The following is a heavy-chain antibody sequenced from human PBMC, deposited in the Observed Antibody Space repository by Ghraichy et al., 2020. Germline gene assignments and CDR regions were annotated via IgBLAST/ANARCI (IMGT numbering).Heavy chain of an antibody. CDR2: IRAYNGDT. Sequence: ASVKVSCKASGYTFNKYGISWVRQAPGQGLEWVGWIRAYNGDTKYGQRFQGRVTMTTETSTSTAYMEVRSLTSDDTARYYCTREYCSSESCYVSNDWGQGTPVTGSA. D-gene: IGHD2-2*01. CDR1: GYTFNKYG. J-gene: IGHJ4*02. V-gene: IGHV1-18*04. CDR3: TREYCSSESCYVSND.